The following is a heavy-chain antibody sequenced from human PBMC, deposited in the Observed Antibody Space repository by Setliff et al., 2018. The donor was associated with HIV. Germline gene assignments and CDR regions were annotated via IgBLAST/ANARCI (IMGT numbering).Heavy chain of an antibody. CDR2: INHSGST. CDR3: ARVRWLVRYFDY. CDR1: GGSFSGYY. D-gene: IGHD6-19*01. V-gene: IGHV4-34*01. J-gene: IGHJ4*02. Sequence: TLSLTCAVYGGSFSGYYWSWIRQPPGKGLEWIGEINHSGSTNYNPSLKSRVTISVDTSKNQFSLKLSSVTAADTAVYSCARVRWLVRYFDYWGQGTLVTVSS.